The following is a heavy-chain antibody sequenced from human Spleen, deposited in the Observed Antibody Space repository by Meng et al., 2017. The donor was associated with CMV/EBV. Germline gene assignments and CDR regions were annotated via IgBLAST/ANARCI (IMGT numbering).Heavy chain of an antibody. CDR1: GYTFTSYG. Sequence: ASVKVSCKASGYTFTSYGISWVRQAPGQGLEWMGWISAYNGNTNYAQKLQGRVTMTTDTSTSTAYMELRSLRSDDTAVYYCARYCSSTSCPHNWFDPWGQGTLVTVSS. V-gene: IGHV1-18*01. J-gene: IGHJ5*02. CDR3: ARYCSSTSCPHNWFDP. CDR2: ISAYNGNT. D-gene: IGHD2-2*01.